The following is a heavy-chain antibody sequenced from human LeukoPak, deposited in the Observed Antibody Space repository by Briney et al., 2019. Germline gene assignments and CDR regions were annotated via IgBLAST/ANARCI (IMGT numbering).Heavy chain of an antibody. CDR2: ISGSGGST. V-gene: IGHV3-23*01. Sequence: GGSLRLSCAASGCTFSSYALSWVRQAPGKGLEWVWDISGSGGSTYYADSVKGGFTISSDNSKVTLYLQKNSLRAEDTGVYYWAKDQRSQRIGGQQLVPAGYYYYYMDVWGKGTTVTSS. CDR3: AKDQRSQRIGGQQLVPAGYYYYYMDV. D-gene: IGHD6-13*01. J-gene: IGHJ6*03. CDR1: GCTFSSYA.